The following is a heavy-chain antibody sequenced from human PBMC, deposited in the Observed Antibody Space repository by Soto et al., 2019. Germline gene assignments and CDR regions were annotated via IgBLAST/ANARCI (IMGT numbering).Heavy chain of an antibody. CDR3: AHKGGRGAGMDV. V-gene: IGHV2-5*02. CDR2: IYWDDDK. CDR1: GFSLFTSKVG. D-gene: IGHD2-15*01. J-gene: IGHJ6*02. Sequence: QITLKESGPTLVKPTQTLTLTCTFSGFSLFTSKVGVGWIRQPPGKALEWLALIYWDDDKRYSPSLKSRLTNTKDLAKNQVVLTMTNMVPVDTGTYYCAHKGGRGAGMDVWGQGTTVTVSS.